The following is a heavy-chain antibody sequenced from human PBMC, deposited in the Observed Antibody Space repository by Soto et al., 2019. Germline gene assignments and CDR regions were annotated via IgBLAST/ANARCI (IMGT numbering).Heavy chain of an antibody. D-gene: IGHD5-12*01. Sequence: EVKLLESGGGLVQPGESLRLSCAASGFRFWTYSMSWVRQAPGMGLEWVSGISGDGSATSYADSLKGRFTVSRDNSKDTLFLQMNTLRVEDTAVYYCAKTRLYDNNDYHRDGFDVWGPGTAVTVS. CDR3: AKTRLYDNNDYHRDGFDV. V-gene: IGHV3-23*01. CDR1: GFRFWTYS. J-gene: IGHJ3*01. CDR2: ISGDGSAT.